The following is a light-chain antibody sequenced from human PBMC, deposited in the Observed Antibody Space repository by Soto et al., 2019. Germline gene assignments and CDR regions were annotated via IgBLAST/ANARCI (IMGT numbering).Light chain of an antibody. V-gene: IGKV3-15*01. Sequence: EIVMTQSPATLSVSPGVRATLSCRASQSVSSNFAWYQQTPGQAPRLLIYGASTRATGIPARLSGSGSGTEFTLTTSSLRSEECAVYKCQQYNNWPGYTFGQGTKLEIK. CDR2: GAS. CDR1: QSVSSN. J-gene: IGKJ2*01. CDR3: QQYNNWPGYT.